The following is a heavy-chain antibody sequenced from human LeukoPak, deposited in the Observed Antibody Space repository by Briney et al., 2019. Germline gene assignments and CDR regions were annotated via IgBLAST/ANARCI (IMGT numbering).Heavy chain of an antibody. CDR3: AIIPPPRYCSGGSCSSVYY. J-gene: IGHJ4*02. D-gene: IGHD2-15*01. CDR1: GFTFSSYA. Sequence: GGSLRLSCAASGFTFSSYAMPWVRQAPGKGLEWVAVISYDGSNKYYADSVKGRFTISRDNSKNTLYLQMNSLRAEDTAVYYCAIIPPPRYCSGGSCSSVYYRGQGALVTVSS. V-gene: IGHV3-30-3*01. CDR2: ISYDGSNK.